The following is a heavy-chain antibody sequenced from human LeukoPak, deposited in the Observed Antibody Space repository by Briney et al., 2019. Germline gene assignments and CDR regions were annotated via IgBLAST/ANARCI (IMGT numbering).Heavy chain of an antibody. Sequence: GGSLRLSCATSGFTFSTFWMHWVRQAPGKGLVWVSRINHDGNSTNYADSVKGRFTISRDNSRNTVYLQMNSLRAEDTAVYYCANDLGWIQLNLGRGQGTLVTVSS. CDR1: GFTFSTFW. CDR2: INHDGNST. CDR3: ANDLGWIQLNLG. J-gene: IGHJ4*02. D-gene: IGHD5-18*01. V-gene: IGHV3-74*01.